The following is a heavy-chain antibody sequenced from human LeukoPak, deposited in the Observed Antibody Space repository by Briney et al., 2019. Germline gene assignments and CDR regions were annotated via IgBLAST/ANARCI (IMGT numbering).Heavy chain of an antibody. CDR3: ATSSGYSSNWRPDFDY. CDR1: GYTLTELS. D-gene: IGHD6-13*01. CDR2: FDREDAET. Sequence: GASVTISCKVSGYTLTELSMHWVRQAPGKGLEWMGGFDREDAETIHAQKFQGRVTLTEDTSTDTAYMELSSLTSDDTAVYYCATSSGYSSNWRPDFDYWGQGTLVTVSS. J-gene: IGHJ4*02. V-gene: IGHV1-24*01.